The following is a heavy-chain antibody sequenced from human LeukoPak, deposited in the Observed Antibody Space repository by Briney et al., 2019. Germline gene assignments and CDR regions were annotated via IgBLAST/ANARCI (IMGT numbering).Heavy chain of an antibody. CDR3: ARDNPAGP. V-gene: IGHV4-4*07. CDR2: VYTSGNT. D-gene: IGHD3-10*01. J-gene: IGHJ5*02. CDR1: GGSISGYS. Sequence: PSETLSLTCTVSGGSISGYSWSWIRQSAGKGLEWIGRVYTSGNTNHNPSFKSRVTMSIDTSKKQFSLKLRSVTAADTAVYYCARDNPAGPWGQGTLVTVSS.